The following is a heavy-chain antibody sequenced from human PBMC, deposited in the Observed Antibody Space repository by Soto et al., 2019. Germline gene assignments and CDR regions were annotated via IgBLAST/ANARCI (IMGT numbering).Heavy chain of an antibody. CDR3: ARFVRHQLPTIDF. CDR1: GYTFTSYD. CDR2: MNPESGSI. D-gene: IGHD2-2*01. V-gene: IGHV1-8*01. J-gene: IGHJ4*02. Sequence: ASVKVSCKASGYTFTSYDINWVRQATGQGLEWMGWMNPESGSIGYAQKFQGRVTMTRNTSISTAYMDLIGLRSDDTAVYYCARFVRHQLPTIDFWGQGTMVTVSS.